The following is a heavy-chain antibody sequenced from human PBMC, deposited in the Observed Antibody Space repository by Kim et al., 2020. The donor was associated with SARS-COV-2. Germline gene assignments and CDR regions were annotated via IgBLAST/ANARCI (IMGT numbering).Heavy chain of an antibody. J-gene: IGHJ3*02. V-gene: IGHV3-30-3*01. CDR3: ARTHSGSYYAAFDI. CDR2: ISYDGSNK. CDR1: GFTFSSYA. D-gene: IGHD1-26*01. Sequence: GGSLRLSCAASGFTFSSYAMHWVRQAPGKGLEWVAVISYDGSNKYYADSVKGRFTISRDNSKNTLYLQMNSLRAEDTAVYYCARTHSGSYYAAFDIWGQGTMVTVSS.